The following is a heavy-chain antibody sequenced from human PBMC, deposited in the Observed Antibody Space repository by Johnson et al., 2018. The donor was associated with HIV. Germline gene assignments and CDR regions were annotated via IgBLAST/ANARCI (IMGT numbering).Heavy chain of an antibody. CDR3: ARAPYYDILTGYYPGALDI. CDR2: INWHGGSI. D-gene: IGHD3-9*01. J-gene: IGHJ3*02. CDR1: GFIFDDHG. V-gene: IGHV3-20*04. Sequence: VQLVESGGGVVRPGGSLRLSCAASGFIFDDHGITWVRQAPGKGLEWVSGINWHGGSIGYADSVKGRFTISRDNSKNTLYLQMNSLRAEDTAVYYCARAPYYDILTGYYPGALDIWGQGTMVTVSS.